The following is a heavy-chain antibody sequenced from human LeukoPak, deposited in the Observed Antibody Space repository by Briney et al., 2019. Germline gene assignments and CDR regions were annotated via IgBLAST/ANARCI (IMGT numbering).Heavy chain of an antibody. CDR1: GFTFSSHA. J-gene: IGHJ1*01. D-gene: IGHD5-18*01. CDR2: IRGSGAST. V-gene: IGHV3-23*01. CDR3: AKVGYTYGYRTPPEYFQH. Sequence: GGSLRLSCAASGFTFSSHAMSWVRQAPGKGLEWVSFIRGSGASTYYADSVKGRFTISRDNSKNTLYLQMNSLRAEDTAVYYCAKVGYTYGYRTPPEYFQHWGQGTLVTVSS.